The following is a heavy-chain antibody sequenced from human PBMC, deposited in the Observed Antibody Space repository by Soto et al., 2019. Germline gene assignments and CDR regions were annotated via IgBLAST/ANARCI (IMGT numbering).Heavy chain of an antibody. D-gene: IGHD2-2*02. CDR1: GGTFSSYT. CDR2: IIPILGIA. V-gene: IGHV1-69*02. CDR3: ARPYCSSTSCYNGAFDI. Sequence: SVKVSCKASGGTFSSYTISWVRQAPGQGLEWMGRIIPILGIANYAQKFQGRVTITADKSTSTAYMELSSLGSEDTAVYYCARPYCSSTSCYNGAFDIWGQGTMVTVSS. J-gene: IGHJ3*02.